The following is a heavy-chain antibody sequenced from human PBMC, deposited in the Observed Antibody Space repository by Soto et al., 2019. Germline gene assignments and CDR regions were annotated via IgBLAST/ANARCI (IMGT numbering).Heavy chain of an antibody. CDR2: IYYSGST. V-gene: IGHV4-39*01. CDR1: GGSISSSSYY. Sequence: QLQLQESGPGLVKPSETLSLTCTVSGGSISSSSYYWGWIRQPPGKGLEWIGSIYYSGSTYYNPSLKSRVTISVDTSKNQFSLKLSSVTAADTAVYYCARRGYSSSWYRVPPDYWGQGTLVTVSS. CDR3: ARRGYSSSWYRVPPDY. J-gene: IGHJ4*02. D-gene: IGHD6-13*01.